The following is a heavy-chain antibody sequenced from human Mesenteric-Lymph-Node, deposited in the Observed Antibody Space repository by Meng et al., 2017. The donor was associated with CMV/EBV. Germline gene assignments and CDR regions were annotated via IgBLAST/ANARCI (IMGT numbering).Heavy chain of an antibody. V-gene: IGHV4-61*01. CDR1: GGSVNSGRYY. CDR2: IYYSGST. J-gene: IGHJ6*02. D-gene: IGHD2-8*01. Sequence: SETLSLTCTVSGGSVNSGRYYWSWIRQPPGKGLEWIGHIYYSGSTNHSPSLKSRVTMSVDTSKNQFSLKLTSVTAAETAVYYCARRCNSGDYHYYGMDVWGQGTTVTVSS. CDR3: ARRCNSGDYHYYGMDV.